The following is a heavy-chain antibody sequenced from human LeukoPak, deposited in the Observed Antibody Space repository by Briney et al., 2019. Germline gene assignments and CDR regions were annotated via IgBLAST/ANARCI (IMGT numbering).Heavy chain of an antibody. V-gene: IGHV3-9*03. CDR3: ARGHSDPYYRAFDI. CDR2: ISWNSGSI. J-gene: IGHJ3*02. Sequence: PGGSLRLSCAASGFTFDDYAMHWVRQAPGKGLEWVSGISWNSGSIGYADSVKGRFTISRDNAKNSLYLQMNSLGAEDMAVYYCARGHSDPYYRAFDIWGQGTLVTVSS. CDR1: GFTFDDYA. D-gene: IGHD1-26*01.